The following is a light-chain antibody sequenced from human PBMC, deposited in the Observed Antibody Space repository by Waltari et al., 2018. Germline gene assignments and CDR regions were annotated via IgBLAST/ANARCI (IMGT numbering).Light chain of an antibody. V-gene: IGKV1-39*01. J-gene: IGKJ2*01. CDR3: QQTYSVPT. CDR2: AAS. CDR1: QSITKY. Sequence: DIQMTKSPSSLSASIGDRVTITCRASQSITKYLSWYQQKPGKAPKVLIFAASSLQSGVPSRFSGSGSGTDFTLTISNLQPEDFATYYCQQTYSVPTFGQGTKLEIK.